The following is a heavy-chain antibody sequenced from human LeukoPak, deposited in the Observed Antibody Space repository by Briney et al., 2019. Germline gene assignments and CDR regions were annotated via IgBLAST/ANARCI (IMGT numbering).Heavy chain of an antibody. V-gene: IGHV1-69*05. J-gene: IGHJ4*02. CDR1: GGTFSSYA. Sequence: SVKVSRKASGGTFSSYAISWVRQAPGQGLEWMGGIIPIFGTANYAQKFQDRVTITTDESTSTAYMELSSLRSEDTAVYYCARANCSSTSCYRYTFDYWGQGTLVTVSS. CDR3: ARANCSSTSCYRYTFDY. D-gene: IGHD2-2*01. CDR2: IIPIFGTA.